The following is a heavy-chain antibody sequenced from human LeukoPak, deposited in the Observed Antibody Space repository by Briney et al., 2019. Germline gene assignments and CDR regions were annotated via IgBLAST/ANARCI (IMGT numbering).Heavy chain of an antibody. CDR3: AKDSILRGVIMYRAFDI. Sequence: GGSLRLSCAASGFTFDDYAMHWVRQAPGKGLEWVSGISWNSGSIGYADSVKGRFTISRDNAKNSLYLQMNSLRAEDMALYYCAKDSILRGVIMYRAFDIWGQGTMVTVSS. J-gene: IGHJ3*02. V-gene: IGHV3-9*03. D-gene: IGHD3-10*01. CDR2: ISWNSGSI. CDR1: GFTFDDYA.